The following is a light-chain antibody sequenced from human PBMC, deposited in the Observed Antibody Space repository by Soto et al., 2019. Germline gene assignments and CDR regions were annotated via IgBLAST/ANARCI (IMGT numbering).Light chain of an antibody. CDR3: CSYAGSSTYV. J-gene: IGLJ1*01. CDR2: EVS. V-gene: IGLV2-23*02. Sequence: QSALTQPASVSGSPGQSITISCTGTSSDVGGYNLVSWYQQHPGEAPKLMIYEVSKRPSGVSNRFSGSKSGNTASLTISGLQAEDEEDDYCCSYAGSSTYVFGTGTKVTVL. CDR1: SSDVGGYNL.